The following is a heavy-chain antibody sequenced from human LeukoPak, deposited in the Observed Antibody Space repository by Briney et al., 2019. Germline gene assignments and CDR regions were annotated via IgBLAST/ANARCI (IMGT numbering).Heavy chain of an antibody. CDR1: GYSISSGYY. D-gene: IGHD5-24*01. CDR2: IFYSGNT. J-gene: IGHJ4*02. V-gene: IGHV4-38-2*02. Sequence: SETLSLTCTVSGYSISSGYYWGWIRQPPGKGLEWIGSIFYSGNTYDNPSLKSRVTISVDTSKNQFSLKLNSVTAADTAVYYCARHRSKWLQSSFDYWGQGTLVTVSS. CDR3: ARHRSKWLQSSFDY.